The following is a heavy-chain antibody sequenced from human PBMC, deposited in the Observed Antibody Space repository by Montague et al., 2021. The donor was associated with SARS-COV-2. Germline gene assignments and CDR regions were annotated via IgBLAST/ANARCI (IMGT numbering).Heavy chain of an antibody. CDR2: TNYRSKRTS. J-gene: IGHJ4*02. D-gene: IGHD4-17*01. V-gene: IGHV6-1*01. CDR1: GDSVWSNTAA. CDR3: VRDTGSAQAGFDA. Sequence: CAISGDSVWSNTAAWNWIWQSPSGGLEWLGRTNYRSKRTSDYATSVEGRISIDPDTSKNQFFLHLRSVTPEDTGVYYCVRDTGSAQAGFDAWGQGTLVTVSS.